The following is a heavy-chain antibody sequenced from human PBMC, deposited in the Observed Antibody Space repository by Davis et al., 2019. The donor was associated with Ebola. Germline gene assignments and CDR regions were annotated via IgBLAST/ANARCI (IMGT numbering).Heavy chain of an antibody. J-gene: IGHJ4*02. CDR3: AREAAVALFDY. CDR1: GFTLSTYW. D-gene: IGHD6-19*01. CDR2: INSDGSST. V-gene: IGHV3-74*01. Sequence: HTGGSLRLSCATSGFTLSTYWMSWVRQAPGKGLVWVSRINSDGSSTSYADPVKGRFTISRDNAKNSLYLQMNSLRAEDTAVYYCAREAAVALFDYWGQGTLVTVSS.